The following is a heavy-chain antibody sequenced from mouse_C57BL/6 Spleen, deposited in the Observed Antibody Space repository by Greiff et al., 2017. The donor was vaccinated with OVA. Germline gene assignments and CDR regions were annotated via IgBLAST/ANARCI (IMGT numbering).Heavy chain of an antibody. Sequence: VKLMESGPGLVAPSQSLSITCTVSGFSLTSYGVSWVRQPPGKGLEWLGVIWGDGSTNYNSALISSLSISKDNSKGQVVLKLNSLQTDDTATYYCAKRDGVGAMGYWGQGTSVTVAS. J-gene: IGHJ4*01. CDR1: GFSLTSYG. V-gene: IGHV2-3*01. CDR2: IWGDGST. D-gene: IGHD2-3*01. CDR3: AKRDGVGAMGY.